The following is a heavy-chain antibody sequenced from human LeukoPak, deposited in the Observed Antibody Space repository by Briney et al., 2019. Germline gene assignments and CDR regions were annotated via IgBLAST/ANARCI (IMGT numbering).Heavy chain of an antibody. V-gene: IGHV4-39*01. CDR2: IYYSGST. CDR3: ARNSSDCSSTSCYRSPPYTSSAKRYNWFDP. CDR1: GDSISSSSYY. J-gene: IGHJ5*02. Sequence: SETLSLTCTVSGDSISSSSYYWGWIRQPPGKGLEWIGSIYYSGSTVYNPSLKSRVTISVDTSKNQFSLQLSSVTAADTAVYYCARNSSDCSSTSCYRSPPYTSSAKRYNWFDPWGHGTLVTVSS. D-gene: IGHD2-2*01.